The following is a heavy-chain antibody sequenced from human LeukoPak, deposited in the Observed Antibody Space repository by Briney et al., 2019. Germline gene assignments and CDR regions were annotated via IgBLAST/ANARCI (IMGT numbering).Heavy chain of an antibody. CDR3: AREGTAMVKSAFDI. CDR1: GFTFSSYS. J-gene: IGHJ3*02. D-gene: IGHD5-18*01. CDR2: ISSSSSYI. V-gene: IGHV3-21*01. Sequence: GGSLRLSCAASGFTFSSYSMNWVRQAPGKGLDWVSSISSSSSYIYYADLVKGRFTISRDNAKNSLYLQTNSLRAEDTAVYYCAREGTAMVKSAFDIWGQGTMVTVSS.